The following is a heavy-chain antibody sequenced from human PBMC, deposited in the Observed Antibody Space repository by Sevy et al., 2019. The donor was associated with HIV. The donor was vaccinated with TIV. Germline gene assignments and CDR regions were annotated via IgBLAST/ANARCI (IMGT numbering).Heavy chain of an antibody. CDR3: ARDTRVFGVVIGLCYFDY. Sequence: GGSLRLSCAASGFTFSSYSMNWVRQAPGKGLEWVSSISSSSYIYYADSVKGRFTISRDNAKNSLYLQMNSLRAEDTAVYYCARDTRVFGVVIGLCYFDYWGQGTLVTVSS. J-gene: IGHJ4*02. V-gene: IGHV3-21*01. CDR2: ISSSSYI. CDR1: GFTFSSYS. D-gene: IGHD3-3*01.